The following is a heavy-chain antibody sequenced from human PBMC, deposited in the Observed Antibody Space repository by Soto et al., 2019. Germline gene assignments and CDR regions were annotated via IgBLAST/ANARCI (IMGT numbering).Heavy chain of an antibody. Sequence: EVHLLESGGLLVHPGESLRLSCAASGFAFDNYVMTWVRQAPGKGLEWVSGISASGRATYYADSVKGRFTISRDNSKNTVYMQMDSLRTDDTGLYYCAKDNSGLPADSWGQGPLVTVSS. V-gene: IGHV3-23*01. D-gene: IGHD2-15*01. J-gene: IGHJ4*02. CDR3: AKDNSGLPADS. CDR1: GFAFDNYV. CDR2: ISASGRAT.